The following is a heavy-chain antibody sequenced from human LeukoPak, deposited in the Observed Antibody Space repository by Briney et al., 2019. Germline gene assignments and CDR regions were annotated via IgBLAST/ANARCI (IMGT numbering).Heavy chain of an antibody. CDR1: GVSISSTSYY. D-gene: IGHD3-16*01. V-gene: IGHV4-39*02. Sequence: SETLSLTCSVSGVSISSTSYYWGWIRQPPGKGLEWIGSMYYSGHTYYNPSLKSRVTISVDTSKNHFSLKLSSVTAADTAVYYCARWDYVSGSFDYWGQGTLVTVSS. CDR2: MYYSGHT. J-gene: IGHJ4*02. CDR3: ARWDYVSGSFDY.